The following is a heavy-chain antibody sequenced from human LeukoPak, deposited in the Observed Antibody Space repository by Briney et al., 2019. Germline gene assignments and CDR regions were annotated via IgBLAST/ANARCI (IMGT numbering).Heavy chain of an antibody. CDR3: ATSSTALGWFDP. Sequence: SETLSLTCTVSGGSISSGGYYWSWIRQHPGKGLEWIGYIYSSGSTYYNPSLKSRVTISVDTSKNQFSLKLSSVTAADTAVYYCATSSTALGWFDPWGQGTLVTVSS. J-gene: IGHJ5*02. V-gene: IGHV4-31*03. D-gene: IGHD1-1*01. CDR2: IYSSGST. CDR1: GGSISSGGYY.